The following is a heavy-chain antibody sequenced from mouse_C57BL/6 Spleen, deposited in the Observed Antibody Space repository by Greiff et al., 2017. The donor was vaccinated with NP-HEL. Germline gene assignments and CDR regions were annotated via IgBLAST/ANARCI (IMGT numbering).Heavy chain of an antibody. V-gene: IGHV1-26*01. CDR1: GYTFTDYY. CDR2: INPNNGGT. CDR3: AKTVGWYFDV. J-gene: IGHJ1*03. Sequence: EVKLQQSGPELVKPGASVKISCKASGYTFTDYYMNWVKQSHGKSLEWIGDINPNNGGTSYNQKFKGKATLTVDQSYSTAYMELRSLTSEDSAVYYCAKTVGWYFDVWGTGTTVTVSS. D-gene: IGHD1-1*01.